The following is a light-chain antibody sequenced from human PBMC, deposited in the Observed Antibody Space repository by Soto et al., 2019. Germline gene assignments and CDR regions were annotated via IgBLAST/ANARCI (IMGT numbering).Light chain of an antibody. V-gene: IGKV3-20*01. Sequence: EIVWTHSPCTLSLSPVERATLSCRASQSVSSSYLAWYQQKPGQAPRLLIYAASSRATGIPDRFSGSGSGTDFTLTITRLEPEDFAVYYCQQYGSSSWTFGQGTKVDIK. CDR3: QQYGSSSWT. CDR1: QSVSSSY. J-gene: IGKJ1*01. CDR2: AAS.